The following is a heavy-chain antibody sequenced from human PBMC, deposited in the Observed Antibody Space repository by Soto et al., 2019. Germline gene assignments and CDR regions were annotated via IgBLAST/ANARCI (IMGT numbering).Heavy chain of an antibody. V-gene: IGHV3-30-3*01. CDR1: GFTFSSYA. J-gene: IGHJ6*02. CDR3: ARDQRYYDFWSGVYGMDV. CDR2: ISYDGSNK. Sequence: GGSLRLSCAASGFTFSSYAMHWVRQAPGKGLEWVAVISYDGSNKYYADSVKGRFTISRDNSKNTLYLQMNSLRAEDTAVYYCARDQRYYDFWSGVYGMDVWGQGTTVTVSS. D-gene: IGHD3-3*01.